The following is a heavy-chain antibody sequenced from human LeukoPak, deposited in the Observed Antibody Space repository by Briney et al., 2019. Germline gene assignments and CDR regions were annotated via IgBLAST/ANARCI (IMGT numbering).Heavy chain of an antibody. CDR1: GFSVRTNY. CDR3: VRAVHHLFYSDSSGYYGDAFDF. CDR2: IYSGGTN. J-gene: IGHJ3*01. Sequence: GGSLRLSCAASGFSVRTNYMRWVRQAPGKGLEWVSVIYSGGTNSYGESVTGPFTIPSDNSRDTLHLQMNSLRVDVTAVYYCVRAVHHLFYSDSSGYYGDAFDFWGQGTVVTVSS. V-gene: IGHV3-53*01. D-gene: IGHD3-22*01.